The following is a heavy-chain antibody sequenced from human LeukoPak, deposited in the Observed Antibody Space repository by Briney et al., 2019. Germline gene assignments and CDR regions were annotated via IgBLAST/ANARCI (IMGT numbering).Heavy chain of an antibody. Sequence: PGGSLRLSCAASGFTFSSYWMSWVRQAPGKGLEWVANIKQDGSEKYYVDSVKGRFTISRDNAKNSLYLQMNSLRAEDTAVYYCARVQGIAARWYYYYSMDVWGQGTTVTVSS. D-gene: IGHD6-6*01. CDR3: ARVQGIAARWYYYYSMDV. CDR2: IKQDGSEK. V-gene: IGHV3-7*01. J-gene: IGHJ6*02. CDR1: GFTFSSYW.